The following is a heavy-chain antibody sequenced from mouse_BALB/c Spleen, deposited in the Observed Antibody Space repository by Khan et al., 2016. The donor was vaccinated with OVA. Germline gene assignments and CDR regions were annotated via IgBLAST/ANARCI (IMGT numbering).Heavy chain of an antibody. J-gene: IGHJ2*01. Sequence: EVKLQESGPELVKPGASVKISCKASGYTFTDYTMDWVKQSHGKSLEWIGDINPNNGDTFYNQKFKGKAALTVDKSSSTAFIELRSLTSEDTAVYYCARTCYGSLGYWGRGTTLTVSS. D-gene: IGHD1-1*01. V-gene: IGHV1-18*01. CDR3: ARTCYGSLGY. CDR1: GYTFTDYT. CDR2: INPNNGDT.